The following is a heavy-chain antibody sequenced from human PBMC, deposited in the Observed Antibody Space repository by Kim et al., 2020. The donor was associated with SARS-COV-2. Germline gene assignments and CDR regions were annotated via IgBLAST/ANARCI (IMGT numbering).Heavy chain of an antibody. CDR1: GGSISSGGYY. D-gene: IGHD3-10*01. CDR3: ARDRPTMAGMDYYGMDV. J-gene: IGHJ6*02. V-gene: IGHV4-31*03. CDR2: IYYSGST. Sequence: SETLSLTCTVSGGSISSGGYYWSWIRQHPGKGLEWIGYIYYSGSTYYNPSLKSRVTISVDTSKNQFSLKLNSVTAADTAVYYCARDRPTMAGMDYYGMDVWGQGTTVTVSS.